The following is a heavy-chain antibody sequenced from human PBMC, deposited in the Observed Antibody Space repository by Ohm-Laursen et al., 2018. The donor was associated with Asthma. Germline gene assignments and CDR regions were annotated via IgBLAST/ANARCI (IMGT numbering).Heavy chain of an antibody. V-gene: IGHV1-18*04. D-gene: IGHD2-21*01. J-gene: IGHJ4*02. CDR3: VRDVVDRFDY. Sequence: SVKVSCKASGYTFTNYGFSWVRQAPGQRPEWMGWIYIGNTNYAPNFRDRITMTTDTSTNTAYMELRSLTSDDTAVYYCVRDVVDRFDYWGQGSLVIVSS. CDR2: IYIGNT. CDR1: GYTFTNYG.